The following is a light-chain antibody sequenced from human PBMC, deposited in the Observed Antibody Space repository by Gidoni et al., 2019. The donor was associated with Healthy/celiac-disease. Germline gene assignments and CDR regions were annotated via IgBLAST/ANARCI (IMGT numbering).Light chain of an antibody. J-gene: IGKJ5*01. V-gene: IGKV1-39*01. CDR2: AAS. CDR3: QQSYSTPPIT. CDR1: QSISSY. Sequence: DIQMTQSPSSLSASVGDGVTITCRASQSISSYLNWYQQKPGKAPKLLIYAASSLQSGVPSRFSGSGSGTDFTLTISSLQPEDFATYYYQQSYSTPPITFGQGTRLEIK.